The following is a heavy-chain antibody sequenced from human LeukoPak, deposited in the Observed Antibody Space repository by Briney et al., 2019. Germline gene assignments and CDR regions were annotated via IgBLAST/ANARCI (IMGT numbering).Heavy chain of an antibody. CDR2: ISSSSSTI. Sequence: GGSLRLSCAASGFTFSSYSMNWVRQAPGKGLEWVSYISSSSSTIYYADSVKGRFTISRDNAKNSPYLQMNSLRAEDTAVYYCARDSPYYGGKSLSYWGQGTLVTVSS. CDR1: GFTFSSYS. V-gene: IGHV3-48*01. CDR3: ARDSPYYGGKSLSY. D-gene: IGHD4-23*01. J-gene: IGHJ4*02.